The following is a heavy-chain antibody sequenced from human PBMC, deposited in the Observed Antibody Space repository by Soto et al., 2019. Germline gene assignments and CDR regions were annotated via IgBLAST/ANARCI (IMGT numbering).Heavy chain of an antibody. Sequence: GASVKVSCKASGYTLTTFFMHWVRQAPGQGLEWMGVISPGYPAGRSTTYAQKFQGRVTMTTDTSTSTVYMELSRLRSDDTAVYYCAGEAIVAGATTGMDVWGQVTSVPVPS. D-gene: IGHD1-26*01. CDR2: ISPGYPAGRST. CDR3: AGEAIVAGATTGMDV. CDR1: GYTLTTFF. V-gene: IGHV1-46*01. J-gene: IGHJ6*02.